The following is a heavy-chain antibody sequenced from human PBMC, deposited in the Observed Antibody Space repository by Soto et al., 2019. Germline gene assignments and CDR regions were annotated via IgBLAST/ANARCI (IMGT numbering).Heavy chain of an antibody. CDR1: GGSTSSGGYS. J-gene: IGHJ4*02. D-gene: IGHD1-26*01. CDR3: ARLLRSYSVRDLDY. Sequence: SETLSLTCAVSGGSTSSGGYSWSWIRQPPGKGLEWIGYIYHSGSTYYNPSLKSRVTISVDRSKNQFSLKLSSVTAADTAVYYCARLLRSYSVRDLDYWGQGTLVTVSS. V-gene: IGHV4-30-2*01. CDR2: IYHSGST.